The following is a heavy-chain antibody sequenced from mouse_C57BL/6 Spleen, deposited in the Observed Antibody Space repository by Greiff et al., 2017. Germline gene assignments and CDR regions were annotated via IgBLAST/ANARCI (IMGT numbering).Heavy chain of an antibody. V-gene: IGHV5-6*01. D-gene: IGHD1-1*01. CDR1: GFTFSSYG. Sequence: EVQGVESGGDLVKPGGSLKLSCAASGFTFSSYGMSWVRQTPDKRLEWVATISSGGSYTYYPDSVKGRFNITRDNAKNTLYLQMSRLKSENTAMYYYARGDYDYAMDYWGQGTSVTVSS. CDR3: ARGDYDYAMDY. J-gene: IGHJ4*01. CDR2: ISSGGSYT.